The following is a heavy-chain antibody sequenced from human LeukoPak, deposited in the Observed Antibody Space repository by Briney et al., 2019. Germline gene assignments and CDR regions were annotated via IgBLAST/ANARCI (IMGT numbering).Heavy chain of an antibody. D-gene: IGHD3-10*01. CDR1: GGSISSGDYY. Sequence: PSGSLSRTCTVSGGSISSGDYYWSWVRQPPGKGLEWIGYIYYSGSTYYNPSLKSRVTISVDTSKNQFSLKLSSVTAADTAVYYCSYGSGTETFYGMDVWGQGTTVTVSS. V-gene: IGHV4-30-4*01. CDR2: IYYSGST. CDR3: SYGSGTETFYGMDV. J-gene: IGHJ6*02.